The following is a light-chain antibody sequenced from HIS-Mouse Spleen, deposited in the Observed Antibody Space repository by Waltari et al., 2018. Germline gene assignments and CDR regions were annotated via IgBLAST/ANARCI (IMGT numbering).Light chain of an antibody. J-gene: IGLJ2*01. Sequence: QSALTQPASVSGSPGQSITISCTGTSSDVGGYNYVSWYQQHPGKAPKLMIYEVSNRHPGVSNRFSGSKSGNTASLTISGLQAEDEADYYCSSYTSSSTVVFGGGTKLTVL. V-gene: IGLV2-14*01. CDR2: EVS. CDR1: SSDVGGYNY. CDR3: SSYTSSSTVV.